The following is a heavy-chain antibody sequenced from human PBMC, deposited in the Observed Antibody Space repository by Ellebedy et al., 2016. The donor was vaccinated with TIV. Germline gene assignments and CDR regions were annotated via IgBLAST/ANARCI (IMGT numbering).Heavy chain of an antibody. CDR3: ARAGRSSGWSYGMDV. CDR2: ISAYNGNT. V-gene: IGHV1-18*01. CDR1: GYTFTSNG. J-gene: IGHJ6*02. D-gene: IGHD6-19*01. Sequence: ASVKVSCKASGYTFTSNGISWVRQAPGQGLEWMGWISAYNGNTKYAQKLQGRVTMTTDTSTRPAYMELRSLRSDDTAVYYCARAGRSSGWSYGMDVWGQGTTVTVSS.